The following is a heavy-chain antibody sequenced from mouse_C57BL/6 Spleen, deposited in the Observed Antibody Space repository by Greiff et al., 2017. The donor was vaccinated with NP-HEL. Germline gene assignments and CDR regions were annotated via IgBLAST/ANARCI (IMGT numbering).Heavy chain of an antibody. V-gene: IGHV1-69*01. Sequence: QVQLKQPGAELVMPGASVKLSCKASGYTFTSYWMHWVKQRPGQGLEWIGEIDPSDSYTNYNQKFKGKSTLTVDKSSSTAYMQLSSLTSEDSAVYYCARMGYYGSSYGYFDVWGTGTTVTVSS. CDR1: GYTFTSYW. J-gene: IGHJ1*03. D-gene: IGHD1-1*01. CDR3: ARMGYYGSSYGYFDV. CDR2: IDPSDSYT.